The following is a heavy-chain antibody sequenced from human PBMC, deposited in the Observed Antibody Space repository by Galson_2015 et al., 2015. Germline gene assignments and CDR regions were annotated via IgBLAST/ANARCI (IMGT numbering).Heavy chain of an antibody. J-gene: IGHJ4*02. V-gene: IGHV6-1*01. D-gene: IGHD3-10*01. CDR2: TYYRSKWYN. CDR1: GDSVSSNSVA. Sequence: CAISGDSVSSNSVAWNWIRQSPSRGLEWLGRTYYRSKWYNDYAVSVQSRITINPDTSKNQFSLRLNSVTPEDTAVYYCARGFRSAVDYWGQGTLVTVSS. CDR3: ARGFRSAVDY.